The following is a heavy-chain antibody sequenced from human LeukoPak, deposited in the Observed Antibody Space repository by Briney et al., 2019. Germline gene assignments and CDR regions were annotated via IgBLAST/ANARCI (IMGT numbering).Heavy chain of an antibody. CDR3: ARDVAATGTYTDY. V-gene: IGHV3-30-3*01. J-gene: IGHJ4*02. CDR1: GFTFSNYA. CDR2: ISYDGNNK. D-gene: IGHD6-13*01. Sequence: GRSLRLSCAASGFTFSNYAIHWVRLAPGKGLEWVAVISYDGNNKYYADSVKGRFTISRDNSKNTLYLQMNSLRTEDTAVYYCARDVAATGTYTDYWGQGTLVTVSS.